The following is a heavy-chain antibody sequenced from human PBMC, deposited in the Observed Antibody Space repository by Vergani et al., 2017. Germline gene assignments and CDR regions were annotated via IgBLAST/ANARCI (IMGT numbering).Heavy chain of an antibody. Sequence: QVQLQQWGGGLLKPSETLSLTCVVNGGSLTSYHWTWIRQSPGEGLGWVGDIDHTGRPDYNPSLKMRLTMSVDKSRNQFSLTPNSVTATDTAIYFCARVNTETNGQLYYYYYRDVWGQGTAVTVS. CDR1: GGSLTSYH. J-gene: IGHJ6*03. CDR2: IDHTGRP. D-gene: IGHD4-11*01. V-gene: IGHV4-34*01. CDR3: ARVNTETNGQLYYYYYRDV.